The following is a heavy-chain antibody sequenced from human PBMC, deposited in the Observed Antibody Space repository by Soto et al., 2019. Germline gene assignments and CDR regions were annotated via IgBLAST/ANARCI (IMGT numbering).Heavy chain of an antibody. J-gene: IGHJ5*02. CDR3: TRGLSNPGWFDP. D-gene: IGHD4-4*01. CDR2: IYYSGST. CDR1: GGSISSYY. Sequence: PSETLSLTCTVSGGSISSYYWSWIRQPPGKGLEWIGYIYYSGSTYYNPSLKSRVTISVDTSKNQFSLKLSSVTAADTAVYYCTRGLSNPGWFDPWGQGTLVTVSS. V-gene: IGHV4-59*12.